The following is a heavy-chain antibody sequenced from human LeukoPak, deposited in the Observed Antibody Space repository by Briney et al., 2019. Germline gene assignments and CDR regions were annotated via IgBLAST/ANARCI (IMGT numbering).Heavy chain of an antibody. V-gene: IGHV3-7*01. CDR1: GFTFSSYW. CDR3: VVPAAIQRD. CDR2: IKQDGSEK. D-gene: IGHD2-2*01. Sequence: QPGGSLRLSCAASGFTFSSYWMSWVRQAPGKGLEWVANIKQDGSEKYYVDSVKGRFTISRDNAKNSLYLQMNRLRAEDTAVYYCVVPAAIQRDWGPGTMVTVSS. J-gene: IGHJ3*01.